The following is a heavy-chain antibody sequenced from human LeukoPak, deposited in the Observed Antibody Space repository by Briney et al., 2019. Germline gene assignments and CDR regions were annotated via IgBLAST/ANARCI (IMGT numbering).Heavy chain of an antibody. V-gene: IGHV3-74*01. CDR1: GFTLSSYW. D-gene: IGHD6-19*01. CDR3: ARDGYNSGWVDY. Sequence: GGSLRLSCAVSGFTLSSYWMHWVRQAPGKGLVWVSHINIDGSITRYADSVKGRFTISRDNAKNTLYLQMNSLRAEDTAVYVCARDGYNSGWVDYWGQGTLVTVS. J-gene: IGHJ4*02. CDR2: INIDGSIT.